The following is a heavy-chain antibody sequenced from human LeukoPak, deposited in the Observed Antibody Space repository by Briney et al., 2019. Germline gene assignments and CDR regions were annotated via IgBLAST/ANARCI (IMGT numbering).Heavy chain of an antibody. Sequence: SETLSLTCAVYGGSFSGYHWRWLRHPPGKGLEWIGEINHSGSTNYNPSLKSRVTISVDTSKNQFSLKLSSGTAADTAVYYCASYQLAFDYWGQGTLVTVSS. D-gene: IGHD6-13*01. J-gene: IGHJ4*02. CDR3: ASYQLAFDY. CDR1: GGSFSGYH. V-gene: IGHV4-34*01. CDR2: INHSGST.